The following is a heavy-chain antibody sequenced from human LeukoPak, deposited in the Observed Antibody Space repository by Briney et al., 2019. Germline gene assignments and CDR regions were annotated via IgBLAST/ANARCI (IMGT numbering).Heavy chain of an antibody. Sequence: PGGSLRLSCAASGFTFTSYSMNWVRQAPGKGLEWVSAISGSGGSTYYADSVKGRFTISRDNSKNTLYLQMNSLRAEDTAVYYCAKDRGYYDSSPGHWGQGTLVTVSS. CDR1: GFTFTSYS. CDR3: AKDRGYYDSSPGH. D-gene: IGHD3-22*01. CDR2: ISGSGGST. J-gene: IGHJ4*02. V-gene: IGHV3-23*01.